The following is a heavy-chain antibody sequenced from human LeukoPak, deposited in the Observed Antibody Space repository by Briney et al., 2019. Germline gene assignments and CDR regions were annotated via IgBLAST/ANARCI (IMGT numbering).Heavy chain of an antibody. CDR2: IYHSGST. Sequence: SETLSLTCAVSGGSISSGGYSWSWIRQPPGKGLEWIAYIYHSGSTYYNPSLKSRVTISVDRSKNQFSLKLSSVTAADTAVYYCARERITMVRGVTDNWFDPWGQGTLVTVSS. D-gene: IGHD3-10*01. J-gene: IGHJ5*02. V-gene: IGHV4-30-2*01. CDR1: GGSISSGGYS. CDR3: ARERITMVRGVTDNWFDP.